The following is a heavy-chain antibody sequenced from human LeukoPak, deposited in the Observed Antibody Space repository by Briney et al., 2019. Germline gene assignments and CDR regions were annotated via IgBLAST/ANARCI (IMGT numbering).Heavy chain of an antibody. CDR3: ARPRIAARPVGWFDP. J-gene: IGHJ5*02. CDR1: GFTFSDYY. Sequence: GGSLRLSCAASGFTFSDYYMSWIRQAPGKGLEWVSYISSSGSTIYYADSVKGRFTISRDNAKNSLYLQMNSLRAEDTAVYYCARPRIAARPVGWFDPWGQGTLVTVSS. CDR2: ISSSGSTI. V-gene: IGHV3-11*01. D-gene: IGHD6-6*01.